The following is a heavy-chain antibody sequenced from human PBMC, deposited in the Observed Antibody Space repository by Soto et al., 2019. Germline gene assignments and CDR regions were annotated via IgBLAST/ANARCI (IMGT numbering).Heavy chain of an antibody. CDR3: ARGQLEVGDPTVHDY. J-gene: IGHJ4*02. CDR2: ISAYNGNT. D-gene: IGHD1-1*01. CDR1: GYTFTSYG. V-gene: IGHV1-18*01. Sequence: ASVKVSCKASGYTFTSYGISWVRQAPGQGLEWMGWISAYNGNTNYAQKLQGRVTMTTDTSTSTAYMELRSLRSDDTAVYYCARGQLEVGDPTVHDYWGQGTLVTVSS.